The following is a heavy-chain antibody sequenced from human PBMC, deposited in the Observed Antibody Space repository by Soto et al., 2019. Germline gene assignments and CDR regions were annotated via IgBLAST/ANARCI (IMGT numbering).Heavy chain of an antibody. CDR1: GFTFSSYA. Sequence: PGGSLRLSCAASGFTFSSYAMHWVRQAPGKGLEWVAVISYDGSNKYYADSVKGRFTISRDNSKNTLYLQMNSLRAEDTAVYYCARDLRGGDYYYYGMDVWGQGTTFTVSS. J-gene: IGHJ6*02. CDR2: ISYDGSNK. D-gene: IGHD1-26*01. V-gene: IGHV3-30-3*01. CDR3: ARDLRGGDYYYYGMDV.